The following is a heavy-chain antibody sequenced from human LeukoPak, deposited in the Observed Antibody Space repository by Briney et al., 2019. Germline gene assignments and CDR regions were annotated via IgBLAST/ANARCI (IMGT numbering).Heavy chain of an antibody. D-gene: IGHD6-13*01. Sequence: GESLKISCKGSGYSFTSYWISWVRQMPGKGLEWMGRIDPSDSYTNYSPSFQGHVTISADKSISTAYLQWSSLKASDAAMYYCAREDLSSSWYVNYWGQGTLVTVSS. CDR2: IDPSDSYT. CDR3: AREDLSSSWYVNY. CDR1: GYSFTSYW. J-gene: IGHJ4*02. V-gene: IGHV5-10-1*01.